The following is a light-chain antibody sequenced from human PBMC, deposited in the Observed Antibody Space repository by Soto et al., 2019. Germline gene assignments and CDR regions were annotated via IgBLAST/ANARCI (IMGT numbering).Light chain of an antibody. CDR2: GES. J-gene: IGKJ1*01. CDR3: QQCEGTSWT. CDR1: RSVSGNY. Sequence: VLTQSPGTLSVSPGERATLSCRASRSVSGNYLAWYQQKLGRHPRLLIYGESSRASGVPDRFTGSGSGTNFPLTIDRLEPEAFAVYYCQQCEGTSWTFGQGTKVDLK. V-gene: IGKV3-20*01.